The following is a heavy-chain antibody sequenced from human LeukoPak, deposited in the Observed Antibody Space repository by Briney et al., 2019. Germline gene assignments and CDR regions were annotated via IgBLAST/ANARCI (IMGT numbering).Heavy chain of an antibody. D-gene: IGHD4-17*01. V-gene: IGHV1-3*01. CDR2: INAGNGNT. Sequence: ASVTVSCKASGYTFTSFAMHWVRQAPGQRLEWMGWINAGNGNTKYSQKFQGRVSITRDTSASTAYMELSSLRSEDTAVYYCARDSWVTTSTLDYWGQGTLVTVSS. CDR3: ARDSWVTTSTLDY. J-gene: IGHJ4*02. CDR1: GYTFTSFA.